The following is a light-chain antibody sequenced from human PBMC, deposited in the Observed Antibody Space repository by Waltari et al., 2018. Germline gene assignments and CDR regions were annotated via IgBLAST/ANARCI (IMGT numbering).Light chain of an antibody. V-gene: IGKV3-15*01. Sequence: EVVMTQSPATLSVSPGERATLSCRASQNIYTNLAWYQQSPGQPPRLLIYRASARASGVPARFSDSGSGTEFTLTISSLQSEDSAVYYCQQYNVWPPITFGQGTRLEFK. CDR1: QNIYTN. J-gene: IGKJ5*01. CDR3: QQYNVWPPIT. CDR2: RAS.